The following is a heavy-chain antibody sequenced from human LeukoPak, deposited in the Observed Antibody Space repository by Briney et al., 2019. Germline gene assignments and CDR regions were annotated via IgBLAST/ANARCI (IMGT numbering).Heavy chain of an antibody. J-gene: IGHJ4*02. CDR3: ARLHTSWLYFDH. D-gene: IGHD2-2*01. Sequence: PSETLSLTCTVSGASVSSSTYYWGWIRQPPGKGLECIASIYYRGPTYYNPSLKSRVTMSVDTSKNQFSLKLTSVTAADTAVYFCARLHTSWLYFDHWGQGILVTVSS. CDR1: GASVSSSTYY. CDR2: IYYRGPT. V-gene: IGHV4-39*01.